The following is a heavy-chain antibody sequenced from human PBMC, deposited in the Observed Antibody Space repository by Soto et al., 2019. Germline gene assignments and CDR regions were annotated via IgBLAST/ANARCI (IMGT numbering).Heavy chain of an antibody. Sequence: QVQLVESGGGVVQPGRSLRLSCAASGFTFSSYAMHWVRQAPGKGLEWVAVISYDGSNKYYADSVKGRFTISRDNSKNTLYLQMNSLRAEDTAVYYCARARYRIAVAGTPNYFDYWGQGTLVTVSS. D-gene: IGHD6-19*01. J-gene: IGHJ4*02. CDR2: ISYDGSNK. V-gene: IGHV3-30-3*01. CDR3: ARARYRIAVAGTPNYFDY. CDR1: GFTFSSYA.